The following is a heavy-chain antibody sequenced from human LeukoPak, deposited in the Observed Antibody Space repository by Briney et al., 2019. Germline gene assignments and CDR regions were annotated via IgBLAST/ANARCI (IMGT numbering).Heavy chain of an antibody. Sequence: KTSETLSLTCTVSGDSISSSYWSWIRQPAGKGLEWIGRIYTSGSTNYNPSLKSRVTMSVDTSKNQFSLKLSSVTAADTAVYYCVRDRGSYPYYFNYWGQGTLVTVSS. J-gene: IGHJ4*02. CDR1: GDSISSSY. D-gene: IGHD1-26*01. CDR2: IYTSGST. CDR3: VRDRGSYPYYFNY. V-gene: IGHV4-4*07.